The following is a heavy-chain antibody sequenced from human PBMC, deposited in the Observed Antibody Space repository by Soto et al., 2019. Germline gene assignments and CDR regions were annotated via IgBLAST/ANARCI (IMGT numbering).Heavy chain of an antibody. CDR2: IIPISGTA. CDR1: GGTFSSYA. J-gene: IGHJ6*02. D-gene: IGHD2-2*01. V-gene: IGHV1-69*01. Sequence: QVQLVQSGAEVKKPGSSVKVSCKASGGTFSSYAISWVRQAPGQGLAWMGGIIPISGTANYAQKFQGRVTITTDESTSTAYMELSSLRSEDTAVYYCARTQGSSTCLEIYYYYYYGMDVWGQGTTVTVSS. CDR3: ARTQGSSTCLEIYYYYYYGMDV.